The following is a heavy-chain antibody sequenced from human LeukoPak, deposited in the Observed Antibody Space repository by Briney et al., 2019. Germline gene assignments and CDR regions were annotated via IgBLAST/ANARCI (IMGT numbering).Heavy chain of an antibody. CDR1: GGSISSYY. V-gene: IGHV4-59*01. CDR2: IYDSDNT. J-gene: IGHJ6*02. CDR3: ARGNYVYYYGMDV. Sequence: PSETLSLTCTVSGGSISSYYWSWVRLPPGRGLEWIAYIYDSDNTNYNPSLKSRVTISVDTPKNQFSLKLSSVTAADTAVYYCARGNYVYYYGMDVWGQGTTVTVSS. D-gene: IGHD4-11*01.